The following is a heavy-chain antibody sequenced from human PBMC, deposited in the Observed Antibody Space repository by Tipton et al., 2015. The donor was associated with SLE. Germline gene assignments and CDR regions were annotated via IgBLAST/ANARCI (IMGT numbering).Heavy chain of an antibody. V-gene: IGHV4-34*01. D-gene: IGHD6-6*01. CDR2: INHSGST. CDR3: ARGRGSSSSKYYYYYGMDV. Sequence: TLSLTCAVYGGSFSGYYWSWIRQPPGKGLEWIGEINHSGSTNYNPSLKSRVTISVDTSKNQFSLKLSSVTAADTAVYYCARGRGSSSSKYYYYYGMDVWGQGTTVTVSS. CDR1: GGSFSGYY. J-gene: IGHJ6*02.